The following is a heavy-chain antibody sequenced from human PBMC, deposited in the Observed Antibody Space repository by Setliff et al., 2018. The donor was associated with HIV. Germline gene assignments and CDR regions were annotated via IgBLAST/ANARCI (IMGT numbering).Heavy chain of an antibody. J-gene: IGHJ5*02. CDR1: GGTFNSFA. Sequence: SVKVSCKASGGTFNSFAINWVRQAPGQGLEWIGKIIPIFGEANYAQKFQGRVTITADESASTAYMELSSLRSEDTAVYYCARAHLLETVMIVLGGFDPWGQGTLVTVSS. D-gene: IGHD3-22*01. V-gene: IGHV1-69*13. CDR3: ARAHLLETVMIVLGGFDP. CDR2: IIPIFGEA.